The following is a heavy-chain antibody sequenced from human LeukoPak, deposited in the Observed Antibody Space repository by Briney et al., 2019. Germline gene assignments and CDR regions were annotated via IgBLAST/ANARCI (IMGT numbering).Heavy chain of an antibody. J-gene: IGHJ6*02. V-gene: IGHV4-59*01. CDR2: IYYSGNT. CDR3: ARDFATMVRGVIYCYGMDV. D-gene: IGHD3-10*01. CDR1: GGSISSDY. Sequence: SETLSLTCTVSGGSISSDYWSWIRQPPGKGLEWIGYIYYSGNTNYNPSLKSRVTISVDTSKNQFSLKLSSVTAADTAVYYCARDFATMVRGVIYCYGMDVWGQGTTVTV.